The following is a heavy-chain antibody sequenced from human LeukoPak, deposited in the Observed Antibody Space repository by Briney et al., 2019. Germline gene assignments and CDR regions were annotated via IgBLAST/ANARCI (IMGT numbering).Heavy chain of an antibody. CDR3: ARALYYYDSSGFLAY. Sequence: GGSLRLSCAASGFTFSSYAMHWVRQAPGKGLEWVAVISYDGSNKYYADSVKGRFTISRDNSKNTLYLQMSSLRAEDTAVYYCARALYYYDSSGFLAYWGQGTLVTVSS. CDR2: ISYDGSNK. D-gene: IGHD3-22*01. V-gene: IGHV3-30-3*01. CDR1: GFTFSSYA. J-gene: IGHJ4*02.